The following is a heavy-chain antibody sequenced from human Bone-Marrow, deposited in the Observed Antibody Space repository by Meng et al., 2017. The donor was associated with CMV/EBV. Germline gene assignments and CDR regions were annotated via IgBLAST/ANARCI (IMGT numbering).Heavy chain of an antibody. CDR1: GFTFSSYS. Sequence: GESLKISCAASGFTFSSYSMNWVRQAPGKGLEWVSSISSSSSYIYYADSVKGRFTISRDNAKNSLYLQMNSLRAGDTAVYYCARDSQGHLGIGYFDYWGQGTLVTVSS. V-gene: IGHV3-21*01. J-gene: IGHJ4*02. CDR2: ISSSSSYI. CDR3: ARDSQGHLGIGYFDY. D-gene: IGHD7-27*01.